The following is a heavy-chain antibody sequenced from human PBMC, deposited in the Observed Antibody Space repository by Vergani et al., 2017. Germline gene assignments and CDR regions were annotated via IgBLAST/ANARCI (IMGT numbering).Heavy chain of an antibody. CDR3: ARSRSATGTTYYFDY. CDR2: IFYSGST. Sequence: QVQLQESGPGLVKPSQTLSLTCSVSGGSFSSAGYYWSWIRQHPGKGLEWIGYIFYSGSTYYNPSLKSRVTISVDTSKNQFSLNLNSVTAADTAVYFCARSRSATGTTYYFDYWGQGTLVTVSS. D-gene: IGHD4-17*01. CDR1: GGSFSSAGYY. V-gene: IGHV4-31*03. J-gene: IGHJ4*02.